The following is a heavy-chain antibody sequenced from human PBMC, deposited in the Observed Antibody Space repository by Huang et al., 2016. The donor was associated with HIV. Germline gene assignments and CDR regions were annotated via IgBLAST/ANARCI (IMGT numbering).Heavy chain of an antibody. CDR1: GFDFSKYS. J-gene: IGHJ4*02. V-gene: IGHV3-48*01. CDR2: ISGTSSNI. D-gene: IGHD3-22*01. Sequence: EVQLVESGGALVQPGGSLTLSCVVSGFDFSKYSMNWVRQAPGKGLGWVSYISGTSSNIYYAGSVKGRFTISRDNAKNSVFLQMRSLRAEDTALYYCARTEMEYYYGSSGYYPDYWGQGTQVTVSS. CDR3: ARTEMEYYYGSSGYYPDY.